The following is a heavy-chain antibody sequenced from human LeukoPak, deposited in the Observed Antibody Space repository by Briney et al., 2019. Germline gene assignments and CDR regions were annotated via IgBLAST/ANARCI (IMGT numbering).Heavy chain of an antibody. CDR2: IFPSGGKT. V-gene: IGHV1-46*01. CDR3: TRAFDP. J-gene: IGHJ5*02. CDR1: GYKFTDYY. Sequence: ASVKVSCKASGYKFTDYYIYWVRQAPGQGLEWMGAIFPSGGKTHYSQKFQGRLTLTRDTSTNTVYMELTGLRSDDTALYFCTRAFDPWGQGTLVTVSS.